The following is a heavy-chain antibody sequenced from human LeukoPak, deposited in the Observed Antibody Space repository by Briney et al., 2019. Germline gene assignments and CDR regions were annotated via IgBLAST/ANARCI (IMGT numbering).Heavy chain of an antibody. CDR2: IYYSGST. Sequence: SETLSLTCTVSGGSISTYYWNWIRQPPGKGLEWIGYIYYSGSTNYNPSLKSRVTISVDTSKNQFSLKLSSVTAADTAVYYCAREDDSSWYYFDSWGQGTLVTVSS. V-gene: IGHV4-59*01. D-gene: IGHD6-13*01. CDR3: AREDDSSWYYFDS. J-gene: IGHJ4*02. CDR1: GGSISTYY.